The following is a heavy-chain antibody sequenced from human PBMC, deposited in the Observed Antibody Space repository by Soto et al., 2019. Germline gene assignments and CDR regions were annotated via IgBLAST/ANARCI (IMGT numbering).Heavy chain of an antibody. Sequence: PGGSLRLSCAASGLTFSSYSMNWVRQAPGKGLEWVSSISSSSSYIYYADSVKGRFTISRDNAKNSLYLQMNSLRAEDTAVYYCARDGDSGPPGYYYYYYGMDVWGQGTTVTVSS. J-gene: IGHJ6*02. CDR2: ISSSSSYI. CDR1: GLTFSSYS. CDR3: ARDGDSGPPGYYYYYYGMDV. D-gene: IGHD5-12*01. V-gene: IGHV3-21*01.